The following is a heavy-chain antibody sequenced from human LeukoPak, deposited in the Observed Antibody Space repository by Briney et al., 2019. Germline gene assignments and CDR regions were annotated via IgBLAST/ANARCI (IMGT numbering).Heavy chain of an antibody. V-gene: IGHV3-7*01. CDR3: ARDIGYSYGYGFDY. J-gene: IGHJ4*02. D-gene: IGHD5-18*01. CDR1: GFTFSSYW. CDR2: IKQDGSEK. Sequence: GGSLRLSCAASGFTFSSYWMSWVRQAPGKGLEWVANIKQDGSEKYYVDSVEGRFTISRDNAKNSLYLQMNSLRAEDTAVYYCARDIGYSYGYGFDYWVQGTLVTVSS.